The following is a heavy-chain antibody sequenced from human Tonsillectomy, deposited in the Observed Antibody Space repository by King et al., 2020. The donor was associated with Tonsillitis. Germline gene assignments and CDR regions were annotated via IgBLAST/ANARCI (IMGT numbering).Heavy chain of an antibody. CDR2: ISDSAVGT. CDR1: GFTFSSFA. J-gene: IGHJ6*03. V-gene: IGHV3-23*04. D-gene: IGHD3-3*01. Sequence: VQLVESGGGLVQPGGSLRLSCAASGFTFSSFAMTCVRQAPGKGLEWVSSISDSAVGTYYADSGTGRFTISRDNSKNTRYLQVNGLRAEDTAVYYCAKLLRSGYHLYYMDVWGKGTTVTVSS. CDR3: AKLLRSGYHLYYMDV.